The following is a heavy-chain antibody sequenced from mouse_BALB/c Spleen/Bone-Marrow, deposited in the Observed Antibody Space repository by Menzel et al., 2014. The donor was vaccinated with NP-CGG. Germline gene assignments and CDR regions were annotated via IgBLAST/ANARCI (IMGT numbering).Heavy chain of an antibody. V-gene: IGHV4-1*02. Sequence: EVQLQQSGGGLVQPGGSLKLSCAASGFDFSRYWMSWVRQAPGKGLEWIGEINPDSSTINYTPSLKDKFIISRDNAKNTLYLQMSKGRSEDTALYYCARQGYYGKGDSWGQGTTLTVSS. J-gene: IGHJ2*01. D-gene: IGHD2-1*01. CDR1: GFDFSRYW. CDR2: INPDSSTI. CDR3: ARQGYYGKGDS.